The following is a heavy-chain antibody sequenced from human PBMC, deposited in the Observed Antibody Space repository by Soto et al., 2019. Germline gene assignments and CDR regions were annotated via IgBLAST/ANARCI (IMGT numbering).Heavy chain of an antibody. Sequence: PSDTLSLTCAVSGGSISSINWWSWVRQPPGKGLEWIGEIYHSGSTNYNPSLKSRVTISVDKTKNQFSLKLSSVTAADTAVYYCARILMVRGVNYYYYGMDVWGQGTTVT. CDR2: IYHSGST. CDR1: GGSISSINW. V-gene: IGHV4-4*02. J-gene: IGHJ6*02. D-gene: IGHD3-10*01. CDR3: ARILMVRGVNYYYYGMDV.